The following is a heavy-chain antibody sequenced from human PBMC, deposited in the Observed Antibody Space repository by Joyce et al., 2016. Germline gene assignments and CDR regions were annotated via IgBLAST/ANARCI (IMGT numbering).Heavy chain of an antibody. D-gene: IGHD4-11*01. Sequence: EVQLVESGGGLVKPGESLRLSCTASVFIFSSYSMTWVRQATGKGLEWVSYISRDKTYIFHADSVKGRFTISRDNARNSLYVQMNSLRAEDTAVYYCARDVLTTVTKAYGYWGQGTLVAVSS. J-gene: IGHJ4*02. CDR2: ISRDKTYI. V-gene: IGHV3-21*01. CDR3: ARDVLTTVTKAYGY. CDR1: VFIFSSYS.